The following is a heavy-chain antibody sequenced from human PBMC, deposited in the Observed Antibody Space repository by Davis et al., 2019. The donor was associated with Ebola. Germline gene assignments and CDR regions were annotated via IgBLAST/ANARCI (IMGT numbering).Heavy chain of an antibody. J-gene: IGHJ4*02. V-gene: IGHV3-30*03. D-gene: IGHD2-15*01. Sequence: GESLKISCAASGFTFSSYGMHWVRQAPGKGLEWVAVISYDGSNKYYADSVKGRFTISRDNSKNTLYLQLNSLRAEDTAVYYCATSGYCSGGSCPRQFDSWGQGTLVTVSS. CDR3: ATSGYCSGGSCPRQFDS. CDR2: ISYDGSNK. CDR1: GFTFSSYG.